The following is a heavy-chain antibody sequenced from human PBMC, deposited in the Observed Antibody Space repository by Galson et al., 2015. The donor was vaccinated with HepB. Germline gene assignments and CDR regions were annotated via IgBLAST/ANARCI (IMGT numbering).Heavy chain of an antibody. J-gene: IGHJ6*02. CDR3: ARDVGVGCSSTSCYQYYYYGMDV. CDR2: IKQDGSEK. D-gene: IGHD2-2*01. CDR1: GFTFSSYW. Sequence: SLRLSCAASGFTFSSYWMSWVRQAPGKGLEWVANIKQDGSEKYYVDSVKGRFTISRDNAKNSLYLQMNSLRAEDTAVYYCARDVGVGCSSTSCYQYYYYGMDVWGQGTTVTVSS. V-gene: IGHV3-7*03.